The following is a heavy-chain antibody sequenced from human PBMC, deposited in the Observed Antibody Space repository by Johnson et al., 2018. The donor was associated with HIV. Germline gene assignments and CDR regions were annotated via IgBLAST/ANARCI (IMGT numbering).Heavy chain of an antibody. CDR2: ISGSGGST. V-gene: IGHV3-23*04. CDR3: AKDQWSSSWTNDAFDF. J-gene: IGHJ3*01. CDR1: GFTFSSYA. Sequence: VQLVESGGGLVQPGGSLRLSCAASGFTFSSYAMSWVRQAPGKGLEWVSAISGSGGSTYYADSVTGRLSISRDNSKHTLYLQMNSLRAEDTAVYYCAKDQWSSSWTNDAFDFWGQGTMVTVSS. D-gene: IGHD6-13*01.